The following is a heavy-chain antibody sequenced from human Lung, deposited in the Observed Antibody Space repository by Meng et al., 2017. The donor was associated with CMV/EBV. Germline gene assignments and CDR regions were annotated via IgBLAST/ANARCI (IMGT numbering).Heavy chain of an antibody. CDR2: ISGSGGST. V-gene: IGHV3-23*01. J-gene: IGHJ6*02. Sequence: GGSLRLXCAASGFTFSSYAMSWVRQAPGKGLEWVSAISGSGGSTYYADSVKGRFTISRDNSKNTLYLQMNSLGAEDTAVYYCAKFRGCTEEGTSCYSFYYYYYGMAVWXQGTTVTVSS. CDR3: AKFRGCTEEGTSCYSFYYYYYGMAV. D-gene: IGHD2-2*02. CDR1: GFTFSSYA.